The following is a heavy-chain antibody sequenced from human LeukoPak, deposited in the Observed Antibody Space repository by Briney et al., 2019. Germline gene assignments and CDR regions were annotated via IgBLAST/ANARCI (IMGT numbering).Heavy chain of an antibody. J-gene: IGHJ4*02. D-gene: IGHD3-22*01. Sequence: GGSLRLSCEAYGLMFSMYWMSWVRQAPGKGLEWVANIKQDGREQYYVDSVKGRFTISRDNSKNSLYLQMNSLRADYTTVYFCTRGRYRDSSRIPFHFWGQGTLVTVSS. V-gene: IGHV3-7*01. CDR3: TRGRYRDSSRIPFHF. CDR1: GLMFSMYW. CDR2: IKQDGREQ.